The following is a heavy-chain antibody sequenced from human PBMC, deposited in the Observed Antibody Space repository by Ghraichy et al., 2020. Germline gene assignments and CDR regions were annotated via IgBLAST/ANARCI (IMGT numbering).Heavy chain of an antibody. V-gene: IGHV3-23*01. J-gene: IGHJ4*02. CDR2: ISSSGGST. CDR3: TKQKGWYKENYAFDY. Sequence: GGSLRLSCEASGFTVSTFAMSWVRQASGKGLEWVSGISSSGGSTFYSDSVRGRFSISRDNSKNTLHLQMNSLRDEDTALYYCTKQKGWYKENYAFDYWGPGTLVTVSS. CDR1: GFTVSTFA. D-gene: IGHD6-19*01.